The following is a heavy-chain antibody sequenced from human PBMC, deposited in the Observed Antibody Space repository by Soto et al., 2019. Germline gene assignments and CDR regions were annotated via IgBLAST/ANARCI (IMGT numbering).Heavy chain of an antibody. V-gene: IGHV3-74*01. CDR2: ITSDGSET. J-gene: IGHJ4*02. D-gene: IGHD3-16*01. Sequence: GGSLRLSCAASGFPFSISWMHWVRQVPGKGLEWVSRITSDGSETIYADSVKGRFSISRDNAESTVYLQMNSLRAEDTGVYYCAKHYFSCIDLWGQGTPVTVSS. CDR1: GFPFSISW. CDR3: AKHYFSCIDL.